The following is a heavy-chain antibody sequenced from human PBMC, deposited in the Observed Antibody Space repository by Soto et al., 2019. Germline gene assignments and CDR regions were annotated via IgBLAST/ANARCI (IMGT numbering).Heavy chain of an antibody. CDR1: GGSFSGYY. CDR3: ARPRAGSGSYGS. D-gene: IGHD3-10*01. CDR2: INHSGST. J-gene: IGHJ5*02. Sequence: QVQLQQWGAGLLKPSETLSLTCAVYGGSFSGYYWSWIRQPPGKGLEWIGEINHSGSTNYNPSLKIRVTISVDTSQTQFPLKLSSVTAADTAVYSCARPRAGSGSYGSWGQGTLVTVSS. V-gene: IGHV4-34*01.